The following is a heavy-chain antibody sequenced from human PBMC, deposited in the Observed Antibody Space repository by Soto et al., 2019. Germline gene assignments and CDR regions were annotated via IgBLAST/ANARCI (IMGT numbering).Heavy chain of an antibody. Sequence: DVQLAESGGGLVQPGGSLRLSCVASGQTFNRYWMSWVRQAPGKGLEWVANIKQDGSEGYYVDSVKGRFTISRDNAKKSVYLKMNSFRAKDTAMYYCVRSHFDSWSFGFYGMEAWGHGTEVIVSS. D-gene: IGHD3-3*01. J-gene: IGHJ6*02. V-gene: IGHV3-7*03. CDR3: VRSHFDSWSFGFYGMEA. CDR1: GQTFNRYW. CDR2: IKQDGSEG.